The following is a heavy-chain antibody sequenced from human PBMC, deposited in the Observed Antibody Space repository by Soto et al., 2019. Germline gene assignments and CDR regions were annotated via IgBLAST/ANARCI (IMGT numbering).Heavy chain of an antibody. Sequence: GGSLRLSCAASGFSFNTYEMNWVRQAPGKGLEWVSYISTSGSTIYYADSLKGRFTISRDNGKNSLYLQMNSLRAEDTAVYYCAYGGSCDYWGQGTQVTVSS. D-gene: IGHD1-26*01. V-gene: IGHV3-48*03. CDR3: AYGGSCDY. J-gene: IGHJ4*02. CDR1: GFSFNTYE. CDR2: ISTSGSTI.